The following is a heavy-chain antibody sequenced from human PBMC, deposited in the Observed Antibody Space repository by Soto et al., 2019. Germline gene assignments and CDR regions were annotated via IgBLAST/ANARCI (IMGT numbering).Heavy chain of an antibody. J-gene: IGHJ3*02. CDR1: GGSISSSNC. CDR2: SYYSGST. V-gene: IGHV4-4*02. D-gene: IGHD2-15*01. Sequence: PSETLSLTCAVSGGSISSSNCWSWVRQPPGKGLEWGGESYYSGSTYYNPSLKSRVTISVDTSKNQFSLKLSSVTAADTAVYYCARHVRDGGYCSGGSCYSGAFDIWGQGTMVTVSS. CDR3: ARHVRDGGYCSGGSCYSGAFDI.